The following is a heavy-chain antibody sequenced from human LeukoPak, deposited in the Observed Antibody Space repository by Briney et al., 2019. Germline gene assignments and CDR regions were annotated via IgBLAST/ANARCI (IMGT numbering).Heavy chain of an antibody. CDR2: INTNTGNP. J-gene: IGHJ4*02. CDR1: GYTFTTYA. Sequence: ASVKVSCKASGYTFTTYAMNWVRQAPGQGLEWMGWINTNTGNPTYAQGFTGRFVFSLDSSVNTVYLQISSLKAEDTAVYYCARVGGYCSDANCYPKYWGQGTLVTVSS. D-gene: IGHD2-15*01. V-gene: IGHV7-4-1*02. CDR3: ARVGGYCSDANCYPKY.